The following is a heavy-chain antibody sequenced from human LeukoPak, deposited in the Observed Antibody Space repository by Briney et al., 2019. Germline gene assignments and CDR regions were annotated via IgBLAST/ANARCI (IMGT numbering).Heavy chain of an antibody. CDR1: GSTFSSYA. CDR3: AKDPESGDYGDYYWFDP. V-gene: IGHV3-23*01. CDR2: ISGSGGST. J-gene: IGHJ5*02. D-gene: IGHD4-17*01. Sequence: PGGSLRLSCAASGSTFSSYAMSWVRQAPGKGLEWVSAISGSGGSTYYADSVKGRFTISRDNSKNTLYLQMNSLRAEDTAVYYCAKDPESGDYGDYYWFDPWGQGTLVTVSS.